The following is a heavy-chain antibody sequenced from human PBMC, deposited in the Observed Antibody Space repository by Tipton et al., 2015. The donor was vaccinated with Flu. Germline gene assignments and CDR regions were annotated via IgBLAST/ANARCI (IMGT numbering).Heavy chain of an antibody. J-gene: IGHJ4*02. V-gene: IGHV3-33*01. Sequence: SLRLSCAASGFTFSNYAMHWVRQAPGKGLEWVASIWYGGSNRFYADSVEGRFSISRDNSKNTLYLQMNSLRGDDTAVYYCASNSSPSGGYWGQGTLVTVSS. CDR1: GFTFSNYA. CDR2: IWYGGSNR. D-gene: IGHD6-13*01. CDR3: ASNSSPSGGY.